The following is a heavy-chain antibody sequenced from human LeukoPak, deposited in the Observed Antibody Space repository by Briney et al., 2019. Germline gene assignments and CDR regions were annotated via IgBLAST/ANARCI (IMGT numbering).Heavy chain of an antibody. Sequence: SETLSLTCTVSGGSISSSSYYWGWIRQPPGKGLEWIGSIYYSGSSYHNPSLKSRVTISVDTSKNQFSLKLSSVTAADTAVYYCARSQRGGTSGYDFFDNAPDYWGQGTLVTVSS. D-gene: IGHD5-12*01. CDR3: ARSQRGGTSGYDFFDNAPDY. J-gene: IGHJ4*02. V-gene: IGHV4-39*01. CDR1: GGSISSSSYY. CDR2: IYYSGSS.